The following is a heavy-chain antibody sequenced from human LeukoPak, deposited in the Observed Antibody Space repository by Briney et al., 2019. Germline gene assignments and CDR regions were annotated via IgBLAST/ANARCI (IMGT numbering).Heavy chain of an antibody. V-gene: IGHV4-4*08. Sequence: SETLSLTCTVSGGSISSYYWSWIRQPPGKGLEWIGYIYYSGSTNYNPSLKSRVTISVDTSKNQFSLKLSSVTAADTAVYYCARESPRIAVAPGEHDAFDIWGQGTMVTVSS. D-gene: IGHD6-19*01. CDR1: GGSISSYY. CDR3: ARESPRIAVAPGEHDAFDI. CDR2: IYYSGST. J-gene: IGHJ3*02.